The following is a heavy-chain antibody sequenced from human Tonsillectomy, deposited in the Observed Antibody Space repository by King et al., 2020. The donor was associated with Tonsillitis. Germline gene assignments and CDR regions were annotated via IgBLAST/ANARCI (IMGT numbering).Heavy chain of an antibody. D-gene: IGHD2-2*03. CDR3: ARGGMDRNWFDP. CDR2: IISIFDTR. V-gene: IGHV1-69*12. CDR1: GGTFSSYA. Sequence: VQLVQSGAEVKKPGSSVKVSCKASGGTFSSYAISWVRQAPGQGLEWMGGIISIFDTRNYAQKFRDRVTISADESTSTVYMEMSSLKSEDAAVYYCARGGMDRNWFDPWGQGTLVTVS. J-gene: IGHJ5*02.